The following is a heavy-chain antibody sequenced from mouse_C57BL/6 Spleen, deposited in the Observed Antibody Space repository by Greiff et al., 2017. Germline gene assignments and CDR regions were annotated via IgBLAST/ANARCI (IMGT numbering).Heavy chain of an antibody. D-gene: IGHD2-3*01. CDR3: ARSELYYDACAY. J-gene: IGHJ3*01. CDR1: GYTFTSYW. Sequence: QVQLQQPGAELVIPGASVKLSCKASGYTFTSYWMHWVKQRPGQGLEWIGEIDPADGYTKYNQKFKGKSTLTVDKSSSTAYMQLSSLTSEDSAVYYCARSELYYDACAYWGQGTLVTVSA. CDR2: IDPADGYT. V-gene: IGHV1-69*01.